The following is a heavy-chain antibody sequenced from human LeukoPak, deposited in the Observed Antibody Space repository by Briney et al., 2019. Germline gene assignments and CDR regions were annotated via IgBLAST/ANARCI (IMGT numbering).Heavy chain of an antibody. V-gene: IGHV3-33*08. D-gene: IGHD2-2*03. J-gene: IGHJ4*02. CDR2: IWDDGSDK. CDR1: GFTFTNHG. CDR3: ARDGYCSSGTCYGKDY. Sequence: GGSLRLSCVASGFTFTNHGMHWVRQAPGKGLEWVASIWDDGSDKYSADSVRGRFTISRDNSKKTLYLQMNSLRAEDTAVYYCARDGYCSSGTCYGKDYWGQGTLVTVSS.